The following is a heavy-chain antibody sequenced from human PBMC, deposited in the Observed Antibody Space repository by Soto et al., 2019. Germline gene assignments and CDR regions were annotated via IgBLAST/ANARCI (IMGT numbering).Heavy chain of an antibody. J-gene: IGHJ4*02. CDR1: GFTFSSYA. CDR3: AKDCCSRLGCFVY. CDR2: ISGSGGST. Sequence: EVQLLESGGGLVQPGGSLRLSCAASGFTFSSYAMSWVRQAPGKGLEWVSAISGSGGSTYYADSVKGRFTISRDNSKNTRSLQVNGLRAEDTDVYYCAKDCCSRLGCFVYWGQGNLVTVSS. V-gene: IGHV3-23*01. D-gene: IGHD2-15*01.